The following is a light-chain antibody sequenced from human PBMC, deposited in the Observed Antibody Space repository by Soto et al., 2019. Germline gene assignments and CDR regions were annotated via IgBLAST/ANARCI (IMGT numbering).Light chain of an antibody. Sequence: EIVLSQSRATLSLSPGERATLSCRASQSVTTYFAWCHRNPGQAPRLLIYDPSTRATGIPPRFSGSGSGTDFPLPISSLEPEDFAFYHCLPRSNWPPLLSFAGGTRWIS. CDR2: DPS. V-gene: IGKV3-11*01. CDR3: LPRSNWPPLLS. J-gene: IGKJ4*01. CDR1: QSVTTY.